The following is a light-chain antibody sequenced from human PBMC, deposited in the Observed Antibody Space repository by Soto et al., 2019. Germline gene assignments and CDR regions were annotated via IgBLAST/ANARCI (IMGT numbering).Light chain of an antibody. Sequence: VLTQPPSVSGAPGQKVTISCTGSSSNIGAGYDVNWYQQLPGTAPKLLIHGNSNRPSGVPDRFSGSKSGTSASLAITGLQAEDEADYFCQSYDSSLSGYVFGTGTKVTVL. CDR2: GNS. J-gene: IGLJ1*01. CDR1: SSNIGAGYD. CDR3: QSYDSSLSGYV. V-gene: IGLV1-40*01.